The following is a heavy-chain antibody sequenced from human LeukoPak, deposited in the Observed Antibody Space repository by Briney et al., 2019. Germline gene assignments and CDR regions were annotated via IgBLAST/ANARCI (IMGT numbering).Heavy chain of an antibody. CDR1: GYTFTSYA. V-gene: IGHV1-3*03. D-gene: IGHD6-19*01. CDR2: INAGNGNT. CDR3: AKGKQGVAGTAFDI. J-gene: IGHJ3*02. Sequence: ASVKVSCKASGYTFTSYAMHWVRQAPGQRLEWMGWINAGNGNTKYSQEFQGRVTITRDTSASTAYMELSSLRAEDTAVYYCAKGKQGVAGTAFDIWGQGTMVTVSS.